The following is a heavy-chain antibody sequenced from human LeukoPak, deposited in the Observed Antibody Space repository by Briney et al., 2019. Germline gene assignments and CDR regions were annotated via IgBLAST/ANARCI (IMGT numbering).Heavy chain of an antibody. V-gene: IGHV3-23*01. D-gene: IGHD5/OR15-5a*01. CDR1: GFTFSSYA. J-gene: IGHJ5*02. CDR2: ISGSGGST. CDR3: ATGPIVSTQGKKGSWSDP. Sequence: GGSLRLSCAASGFTFSSYAMSWVRQAPGKGLEWVSAISGSGGSTYYADSVKGRFTISRDNYKNTLYLQMNSLRAEDTAVYYCATGPIVSTQGKKGSWSDPWGQGTLVTVSS.